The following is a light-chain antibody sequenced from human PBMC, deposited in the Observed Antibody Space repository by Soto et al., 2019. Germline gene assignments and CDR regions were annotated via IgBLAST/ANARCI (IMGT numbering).Light chain of an antibody. J-gene: IGLJ1*01. CDR3: CSFGGSGYV. V-gene: IGLV2-23*02. CDR2: EVT. CDR1: TSDVGI. Sequence: LTQPASVSGSPGQSITISCSGTTSDVGIVSWYQHHPGKAPKLMIHEVTKRPSGVSDRFSGSKSGNSASLTISGLQAEDEADYFCCSFGGSGYVFGTGTKVTVL.